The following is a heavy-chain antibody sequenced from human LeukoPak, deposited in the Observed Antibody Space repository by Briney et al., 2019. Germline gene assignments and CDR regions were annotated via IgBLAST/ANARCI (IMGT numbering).Heavy chain of an antibody. CDR3: ASQRYSSGWYLVY. V-gene: IGHV4-39*01. D-gene: IGHD6-19*01. J-gene: IGHJ4*02. CDR2: IYYSGST. CDR1: GGSISSSSYY. Sequence: PSETLSLTCTVSGGSISSSSYYWGWIRQPPGKGREWIGSIYYSGSTYYNPSLKSRVTISVDTSKNQFSLKLSSVTAADTAVYYCASQRYSSGWYLVYWGQGTLVTVSS.